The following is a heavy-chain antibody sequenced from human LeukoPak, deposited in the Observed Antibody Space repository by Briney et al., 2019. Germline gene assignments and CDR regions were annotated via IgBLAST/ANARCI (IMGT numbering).Heavy chain of an antibody. CDR1: GYTFPSYD. D-gene: IGHD2-2*01. V-gene: IGHV1-8*01. CDR2: MNPNSGNT. J-gene: IGHJ3*02. Sequence: ASVKVSCKASGYTFPSYDINWVRQATGQGLEWMGWMNPNSGNTGYAQKFQGRVTMTRSTSINTVYMELSSLRSEDTAVYYCASPVVVPATGAFDIWGQGTMVTVSS. CDR3: ASPVVVPATGAFDI.